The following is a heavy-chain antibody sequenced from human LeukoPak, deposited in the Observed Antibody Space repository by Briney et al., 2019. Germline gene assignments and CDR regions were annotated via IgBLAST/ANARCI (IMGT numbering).Heavy chain of an antibody. CDR1: GFTVSSNY. CDR2: IYSGGST. CDR3: ASWPGGWYGEDS. J-gene: IGHJ4*02. V-gene: IGHV3-53*01. Sequence: GGSLRLSCAASGFTVSSNYMSWVRQAPGKGLEWVSVIYSGGSTYYADSVKGRFTISRDNFKNTLYLQMNSLRAEDTAVYYCASWPGGWYGEDSWGQGTLVTVSS. D-gene: IGHD6-19*01.